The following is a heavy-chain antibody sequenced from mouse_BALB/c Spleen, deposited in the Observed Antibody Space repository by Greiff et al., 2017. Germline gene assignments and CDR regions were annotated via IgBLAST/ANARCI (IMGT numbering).Heavy chain of an antibody. CDR3: TSNDYDGPWFAY. D-gene: IGHD2-4*01. J-gene: IGHJ3*01. CDR2: IDPETGGT. Sequence: VKLQQSGAELVRPGASVTLSCKASGYTFTDYEMHWVKQTPVHGLEWIGAIDPETGGTAYNQKFKGKATLTADKSSSTAYMELRSLTSEDSAVYYCTSNDYDGPWFAYWGQGTLVTVSA. V-gene: IGHV1-15*01. CDR1: GYTFTDYE.